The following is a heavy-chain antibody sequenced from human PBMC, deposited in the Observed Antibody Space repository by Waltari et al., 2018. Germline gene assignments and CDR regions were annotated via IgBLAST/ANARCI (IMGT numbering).Heavy chain of an antibody. D-gene: IGHD3-22*01. CDR2: ISSSSSYI. Sequence: EVQLVESGGGLVKPGGSLRLSCAASGFTFSSYSMNWVRQAPGKGLEWVSSISSSSSYIYYADSVKGRFTISRDNAKNSLYLQMNSLRAEDTAVYYCARDPPERNYYDSSGYYYYYWGQGTLVTVSS. J-gene: IGHJ4*02. CDR1: GFTFSSYS. V-gene: IGHV3-21*01. CDR3: ARDPPERNYYDSSGYYYYY.